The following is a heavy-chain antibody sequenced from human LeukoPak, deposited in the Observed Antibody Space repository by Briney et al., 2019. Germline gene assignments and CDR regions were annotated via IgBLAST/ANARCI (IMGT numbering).Heavy chain of an antibody. D-gene: IGHD3-10*01. CDR1: GFTFSSYN. CDR2: ISSTSSYI. J-gene: IGHJ4*02. V-gene: IGHV3-21*01. CDR3: ARDYYGSGSYSALFEY. Sequence: GGSLRLSCAASGFTFSSYNMNWVRQAPGKGLEWVSSISSTSSYIYYADSVKGRFTISRNNAKNSLYLQMNSLRAEDTAVYYCARDYYGSGSYSALFEYWGQGTLVTVSS.